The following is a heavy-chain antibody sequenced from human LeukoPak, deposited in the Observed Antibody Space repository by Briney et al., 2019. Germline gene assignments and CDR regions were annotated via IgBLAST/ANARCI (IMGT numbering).Heavy chain of an antibody. D-gene: IGHD2-15*01. CDR1: GFTFSSYW. CDR3: ARGGQGYCSGGSCSPPFDY. J-gene: IGHJ4*02. Sequence: PGGSLRLSCAASGFTFSSYWMHWVRQAPGKGLVWVSRINSDGSSTSYADSVEGRFTISRDNAKNTLYLQMNSLRAEDTAVYYCARGGQGYCSGGSCSPPFDYWGQGTLVTVSS. V-gene: IGHV3-74*01. CDR2: INSDGSST.